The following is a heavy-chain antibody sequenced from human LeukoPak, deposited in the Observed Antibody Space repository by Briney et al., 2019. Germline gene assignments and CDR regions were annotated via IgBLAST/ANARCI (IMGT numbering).Heavy chain of an antibody. D-gene: IGHD5-18*01. CDR2: IYYSGST. CDR3: ARIPVDTAMVTWFDY. V-gene: IGHV4-59*01. CDR1: GGSIISYY. Sequence: SETQSLTCTVSGGSIISYYWSWIRQPPGKGLEWIGYIYYSGSTNYNPSLKSRVTISVDTSKNQFSLKLSSVTAADTAVYYCARIPVDTAMVTWFDYWGQGTLVTVSS. J-gene: IGHJ4*02.